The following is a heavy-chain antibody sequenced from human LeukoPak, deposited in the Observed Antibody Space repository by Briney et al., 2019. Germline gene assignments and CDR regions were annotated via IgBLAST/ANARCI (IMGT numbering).Heavy chain of an antibody. V-gene: IGHV4-34*01. CDR2: INHSGST. Sequence: SETLSLTCAVYGGSFSGYYWSWIRQPPGKGLEWSGEINHSGSTNYNPSLKSRVTISVDTSKNQFSLKLSSVTAADTAVYYCARLGPYDFWSGSADFDYWGQGTLVTVSS. CDR1: GGSFSGYY. D-gene: IGHD3-3*01. J-gene: IGHJ4*02. CDR3: ARLGPYDFWSGSADFDY.